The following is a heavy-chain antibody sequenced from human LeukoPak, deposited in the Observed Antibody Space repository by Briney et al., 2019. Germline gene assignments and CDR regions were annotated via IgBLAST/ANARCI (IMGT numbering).Heavy chain of an antibody. Sequence: PGGSLRLSCAASGFTFSSYSMNWVRQAPGKGLEWVSAISSGRTTYYVDSVKGRFTISRDNFKNTLYLQMNSLRVEDTAIYYCARTGNSRFDYWGQGTLVTVSS. CDR2: ISSGRTT. CDR3: ARTGNSRFDY. V-gene: IGHV3-23*01. D-gene: IGHD1-7*01. J-gene: IGHJ4*02. CDR1: GFTFSSYS.